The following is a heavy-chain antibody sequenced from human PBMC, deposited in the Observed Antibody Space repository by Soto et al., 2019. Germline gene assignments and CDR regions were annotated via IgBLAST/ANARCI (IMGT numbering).Heavy chain of an antibody. CDR1: GFTFSSYA. CDR2: VSIGGST. J-gene: IGHJ4*02. V-gene: IGHV3-23*01. D-gene: IGHD2-15*01. CDR3: AKRRGAGGHFDY. Sequence: DVQLLESGGGLVQPEGSLRLSCAASGFTFSSYAMGWVRQGPGKGLEWVAAVSIGGSTHYADSVRGRFTIFRDNSKNTLSLQMNSLTAEDTAVYFCAKRRGAGGHFDYWGQGALVTVSS.